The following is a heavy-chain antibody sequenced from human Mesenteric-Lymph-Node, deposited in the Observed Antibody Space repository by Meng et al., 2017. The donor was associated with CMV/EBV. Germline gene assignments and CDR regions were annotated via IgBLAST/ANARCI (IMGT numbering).Heavy chain of an antibody. CDR3: ARAWYSSSYYFDY. V-gene: IGHV1-18*01. Sequence: ASVKVSCKASGYTFTSYGINWVRQAPGQGLEWMGWITAYSGNTNYAQKFQGRVTMTRDTSISTAYMEVSRLRSDDTAVYYCARAWYSSSYYFDYWGQGTLVTVSS. CDR2: ITAYSGNT. J-gene: IGHJ4*02. CDR1: GYTFTSYG. D-gene: IGHD6-6*01.